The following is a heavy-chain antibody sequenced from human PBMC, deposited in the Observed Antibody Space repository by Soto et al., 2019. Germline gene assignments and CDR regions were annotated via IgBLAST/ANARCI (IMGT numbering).Heavy chain of an antibody. V-gene: IGHV3-30-3*01. J-gene: IGHJ6*02. Sequence: QVQLVESGGGVVQPGRSLRLSCAASGFALSSYALHWVRQAPGKGLEWVAVISDDGTNKYYADSVKGRFTISRDNSKNTLYLHMNSLRAEDTAVYYCARPFAVTGSSTYFYYGLDVWGQGTTVTVSS. CDR2: ISDDGTNK. CDR1: GFALSSYA. CDR3: ARPFAVTGSSTYFYYGLDV. D-gene: IGHD6-19*01.